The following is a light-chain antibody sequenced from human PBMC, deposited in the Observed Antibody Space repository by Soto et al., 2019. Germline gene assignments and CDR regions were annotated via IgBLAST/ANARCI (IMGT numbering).Light chain of an antibody. Sequence: DIQMTQSPASLSVSVGDRVTITCQASQGVRYCLNWYQQKPGKAPKLLIYDASTLETGVPSRFSGSGSGTDFTFTISSLQPEDIATYYCQQYYNLPCTFGEGTKVEIK. CDR1: QGVRYC. CDR2: DAS. J-gene: IGKJ4*02. V-gene: IGKV1-33*01. CDR3: QQYYNLPCT.